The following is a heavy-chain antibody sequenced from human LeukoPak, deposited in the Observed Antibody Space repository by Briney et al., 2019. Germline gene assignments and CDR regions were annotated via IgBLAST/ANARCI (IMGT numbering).Heavy chain of an antibody. Sequence: ASVKVSCKASGYTFIDYYIHWVRQAPGQGIEWMGRIHPNSAATEYAENFQGRDTMTRDTSISTAYMELSRVTSDDTAVYYCARDLPSTSNWELDYWGQGTLVTVSS. D-gene: IGHD7-27*01. J-gene: IGHJ4*02. CDR1: GYTFIDYY. V-gene: IGHV1-2*06. CDR2: IHPNSAAT. CDR3: ARDLPSTSNWELDY.